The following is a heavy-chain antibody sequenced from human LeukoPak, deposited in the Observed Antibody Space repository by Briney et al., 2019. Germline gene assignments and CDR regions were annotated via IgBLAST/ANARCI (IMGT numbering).Heavy chain of an antibody. CDR3: ARHNYYDSSENAFDI. V-gene: IGHV4-38-2*01. D-gene: IGHD3-22*01. CDR1: GYSISSGYY. J-gene: IGHJ3*02. Sequence: PSETLSLTCAVSGYSISSGYYWGWIRQPPGKGLEWIGSIYHSGSTYYNPSLKSRVTISVDTSKNQFSLKLSSVTAAGTAVYYCARHNYYDSSENAFDIWGQGTMVTVSS. CDR2: IYHSGST.